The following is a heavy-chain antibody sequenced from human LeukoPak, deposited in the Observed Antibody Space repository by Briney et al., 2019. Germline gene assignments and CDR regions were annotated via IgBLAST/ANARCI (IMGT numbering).Heavy chain of an antibody. CDR2: ISSSSSYI. J-gene: IGHJ3*02. D-gene: IGHD1-7*01. Sequence: GGSLRLSCAASGFTFSSYSMNWVRQAPGKGLEWVSSISSSSSYIYYADSEKGRFTISRDNAKNSLYLQMNSLRAEDTVVYYCAREQLNYHDAFDIWGQGTMVTVSS. CDR3: AREQLNYHDAFDI. CDR1: GFTFSSYS. V-gene: IGHV3-21*01.